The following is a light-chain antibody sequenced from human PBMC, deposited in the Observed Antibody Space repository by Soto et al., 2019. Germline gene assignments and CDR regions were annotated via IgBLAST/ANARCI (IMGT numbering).Light chain of an antibody. CDR1: QSVSNN. V-gene: IGKV3-15*01. CDR3: QQRSNWPPTWT. CDR2: GAS. J-gene: IGKJ1*01. Sequence: EIVMTQSPATLSVSPGEKATLSCRASQSVSNNLAWFQQKPGQVPRLLIYGASNRATGVSARFSGSGSGTEFTLTISSLQSEDFAVYYCQQRSNWPPTWTFGQGTKVEIK.